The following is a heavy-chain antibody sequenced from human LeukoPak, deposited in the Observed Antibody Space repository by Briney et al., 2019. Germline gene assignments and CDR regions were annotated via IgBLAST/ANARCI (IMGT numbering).Heavy chain of an antibody. Sequence: PGGSLRLSCAASGFTFSDYYMSWVRQAPGKGLEWVANIKQDGSEKYYVDSVKGRFTISRDNAKNSLYLQMNSLRAEDTAVYYCASADALLWFGELFDYFDYWGQGTLVTVSS. CDR2: IKQDGSEK. CDR3: ASADALLWFGELFDYFDY. J-gene: IGHJ4*02. CDR1: GFTFSDYY. V-gene: IGHV3-7*01. D-gene: IGHD3-10*01.